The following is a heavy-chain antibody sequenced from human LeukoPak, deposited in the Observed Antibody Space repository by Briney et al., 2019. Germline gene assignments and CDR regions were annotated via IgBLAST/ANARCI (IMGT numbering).Heavy chain of an antibody. CDR1: GFRFDEYA. J-gene: IGHJ1*01. V-gene: IGHV3-43*02. CDR3: AKPTAMTTPYYFNA. Sequence: GGSLRLSCAASGFRFDEYAMHWVRQGPGQGLEWVSIISGDGGSSDYTGSVKGRFTISRDNSKNSLYLQMNNLRAEDSAFYYCAKPTAMTTPYYFNAWGQGTLVAVSS. CDR2: ISGDGGSS. D-gene: IGHD2/OR15-2a*01.